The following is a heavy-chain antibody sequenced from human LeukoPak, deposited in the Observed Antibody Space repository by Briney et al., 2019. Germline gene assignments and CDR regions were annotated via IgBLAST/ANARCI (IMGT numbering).Heavy chain of an antibody. CDR1: GGSISSYY. D-gene: IGHD3-3*01. CDR2: IYYSGST. J-gene: IGHJ6*02. Sequence: PSETLSLTCTVSGGSISSYYWSWIRQPPGKGLEWIGYIYYSGSTNYNPSLKSRVTISVDTSKNQFSLKLSSVTAADTAVYYCATRKYYDFWSGYYDYYYGMDVWGQGTTVTVSS. V-gene: IGHV4-59*12. CDR3: ATRKYYDFWSGYYDYYYGMDV.